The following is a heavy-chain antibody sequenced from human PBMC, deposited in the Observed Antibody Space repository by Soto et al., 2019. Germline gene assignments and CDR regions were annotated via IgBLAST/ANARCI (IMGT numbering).Heavy chain of an antibody. J-gene: IGHJ4*02. V-gene: IGHV3-23*01. CDR2: ISSSGGST. Sequence: XXSLRLSFAASGFTFSSYAMRWVRQAPGKGLEWVSAISSSGGSTYYADSVKGRFTISRDNSKNTLYLQMNSLRAEDTAVYYCAKNVAGPFDYWGQGTLVTVSS. D-gene: IGHD6-19*01. CDR1: GFTFSSYA. CDR3: AKNVAGPFDY.